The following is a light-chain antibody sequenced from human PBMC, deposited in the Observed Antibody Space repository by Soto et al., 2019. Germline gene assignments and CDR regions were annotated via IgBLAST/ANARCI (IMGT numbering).Light chain of an antibody. CDR1: SSDVGGYNY. Sequence: QSALTQPRSVSGSPGQSVTISCTGTSSDVGGYNYVSWYQQHPGKAPKLMIYDVSKRPSGVPDRFSGSKSGNTASLTISGLQADDEADYYCCSYAGNYYVFGSGTKLTVL. J-gene: IGLJ1*01. CDR3: CSYAGNYYV. CDR2: DVS. V-gene: IGLV2-11*01.